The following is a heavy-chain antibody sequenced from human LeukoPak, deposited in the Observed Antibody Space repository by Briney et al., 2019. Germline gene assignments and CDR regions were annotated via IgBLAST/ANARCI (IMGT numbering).Heavy chain of an antibody. V-gene: IGHV4-34*01. CDR3: ARGPSRITMIVVVPYYFDY. CDR1: GGSFSGYY. J-gene: IGHJ4*02. Sequence: PSETLSLTCAVYGGSFSGYYWSWIRQPPGKGLEWIGEINHSGSTNYNPSLKSRVTISVDTSKNQFSLKLSSVTAADTAVYYCARGPSRITMIVVVPYYFDYWGQGTLVTVSS. CDR2: INHSGST. D-gene: IGHD3-22*01.